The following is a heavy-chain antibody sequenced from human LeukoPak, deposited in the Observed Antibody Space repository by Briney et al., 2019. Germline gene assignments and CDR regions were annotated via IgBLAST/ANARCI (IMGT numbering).Heavy chain of an antibody. CDR1: GFTFDDYA. D-gene: IGHD6-19*01. CDR3: AKADTIAVAGTIDY. V-gene: IGHV3-9*03. CDR2: ISWNSGSI. J-gene: IGHJ4*02. Sequence: GRSLRLSCAASGFTFDDYAMHWARQAPGKGLEWVSGISWNSGSIGYADSVKGRFTISRDNAKNSLYLQMNSLRAEDMALYYCAKADTIAVAGTIDYWGQGTLVTVSS.